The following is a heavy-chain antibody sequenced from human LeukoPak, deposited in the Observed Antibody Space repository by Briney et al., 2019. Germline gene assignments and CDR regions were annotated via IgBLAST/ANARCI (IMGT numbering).Heavy chain of an antibody. V-gene: IGHV3-23*01. CDR2: ISGSGGST. J-gene: IGHJ4*02. Sequence: GGSLRLSCAASGFTFSSYATSWVRQAPGKGLEWVSAISGSGGSTYYADSVKGRFTISRDNSKNTLYLQMNSLRAEDTAVYYCAKGHYYDSSGYYYFDYWGQGTLVTVSS. D-gene: IGHD3-22*01. CDR3: AKGHYYDSSGYYYFDY. CDR1: GFTFSSYA.